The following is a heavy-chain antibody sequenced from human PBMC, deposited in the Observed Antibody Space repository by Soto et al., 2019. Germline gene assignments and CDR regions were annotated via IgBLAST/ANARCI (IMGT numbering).Heavy chain of an antibody. J-gene: IGHJ5*02. CDR3: VRGGSKYAS. CDR2: IKPDESEK. V-gene: IGHV3-7*01. D-gene: IGHD4-4*01. Sequence: EVQLVESGGGLVQPGGSLRLSCTASGFTFSDSWMTWVRQAPGKGLEWVARIKPDESEKKYADSVKGRFSIPRDNAKTSMYVQMDSLRGEDKDVYYCVRGGSKYASWGQGTLVTVSS. CDR1: GFTFSDSW.